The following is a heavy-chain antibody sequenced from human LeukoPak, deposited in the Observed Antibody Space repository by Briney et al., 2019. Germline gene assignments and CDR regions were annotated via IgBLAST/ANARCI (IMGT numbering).Heavy chain of an antibody. CDR3: ARGSAVAGKSWFDP. J-gene: IGHJ5*02. CDR2: IYTIGST. Sequence: SETLSLTCTVSGGSISSYYWSWIRQPAGKGREWIGRIYTIGSTTYNPSLKGRVTMSVDTSKNQFSLQLSSVTAADTAVYYCARGSAVAGKSWFDPWGQGTLVTVSS. CDR1: GGSISSYY. D-gene: IGHD6-19*01. V-gene: IGHV4-4*07.